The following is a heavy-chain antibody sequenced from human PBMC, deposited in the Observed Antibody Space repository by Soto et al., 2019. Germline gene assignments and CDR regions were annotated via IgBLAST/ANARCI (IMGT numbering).Heavy chain of an antibody. Sequence: QVQLQESGPGLVKPSQTLSLTCSVSSDSMNSGGYYWSWIRQHPGKGLEWIGYIYSNGDTYYNPSLKSRVTISVDTSKNQFSLNLTSVTAADTAVYYCERRGGSSSGYYYYAMDVWGQGTTVTVSS. D-gene: IGHD6-6*01. CDR3: ERRGGSSSGYYYYAMDV. J-gene: IGHJ6*02. V-gene: IGHV4-31*03. CDR2: IYSNGDT. CDR1: SDSMNSGGYY.